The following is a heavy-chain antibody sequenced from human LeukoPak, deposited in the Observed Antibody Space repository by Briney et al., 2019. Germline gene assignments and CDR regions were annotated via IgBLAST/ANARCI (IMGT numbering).Heavy chain of an antibody. J-gene: IGHJ4*02. D-gene: IGHD3-10*01. CDR3: ASAYYYGSGTYGAFDY. Sequence: SETLSLTCTVSGGSISSYYWSWVRLPPVKGLEWIGYIYYSGTTNYNPSLKSRVTISLDTSKNQFSLKLSSVTAADTAVYYCASAYYYGSGTYGAFDYWGQGTLVTVSS. CDR2: IYYSGTT. CDR1: GGSISSYY. V-gene: IGHV4-59*01.